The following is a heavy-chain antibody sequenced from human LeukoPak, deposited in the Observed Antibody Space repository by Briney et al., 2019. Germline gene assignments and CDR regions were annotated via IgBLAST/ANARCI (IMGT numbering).Heavy chain of an antibody. J-gene: IGHJ3*02. V-gene: IGHV4-34*01. CDR1: GGSFSGYY. CDR3: ASSRTDHDAFDI. CDR2: INHSGST. Sequence: SETLSLTCAVYGGSFSGYYWSWIRQPPGKGLEWIGEINHSGSTNYNPSLKSRVTISVDTSKNQFSLKLSSVTAADTAVYYCASSRTDHDAFDIWGQGTMVTVSS. D-gene: IGHD1-1*01.